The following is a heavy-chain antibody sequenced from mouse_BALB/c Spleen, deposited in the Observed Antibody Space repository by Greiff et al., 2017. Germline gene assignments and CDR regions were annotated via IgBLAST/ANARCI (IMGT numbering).Heavy chain of an antibody. Sequence: QVQLQQSGPELVKPGASVRISCKASGYTFTSYYIHWVKQRPGQGLEWIGWIYPGNVNTKYNEKFKGKATLTADKSSSTAYMQLSSLTSEDSAVYVCAREGGFAYWGQGTLVTVSA. CDR1: GYTFTSYY. CDR2: IYPGNVNT. J-gene: IGHJ3*01. CDR3: AREGGFAY. V-gene: IGHV1S56*01.